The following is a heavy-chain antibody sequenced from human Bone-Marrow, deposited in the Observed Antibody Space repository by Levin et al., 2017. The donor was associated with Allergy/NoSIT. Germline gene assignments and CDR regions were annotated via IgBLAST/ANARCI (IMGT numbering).Heavy chain of an antibody. J-gene: IGHJ4*02. CDR3: AGLPDFGNGFRYFDF. V-gene: IGHV5-51*01. CDR2: IYPGDSDA. D-gene: IGHD2-15*01. CDR1: GYSFNNYW. Sequence: AGESLKISCQGSGYSFNNYWIGWVRQMPGKGLEWVGIIYPGDSDARYSPSFKGQVTMSADRSTRTAYLQWSGLKASATAMYFCAGLPDFGNGFRYFDFWGQGTLVSVSS.